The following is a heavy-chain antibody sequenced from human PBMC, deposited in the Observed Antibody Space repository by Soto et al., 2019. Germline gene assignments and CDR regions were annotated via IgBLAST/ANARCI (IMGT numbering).Heavy chain of an antibody. CDR2: INPSGGST. CDR3: AVGEMATGDAFDI. V-gene: IGHV1-46*01. D-gene: IGHD3-16*01. J-gene: IGHJ3*02. CDR1: GYTFTSYY. Sequence: QVQLVQSGAEVKKPGASVKVSCKASGYTFTSYYMHWVRQAPGQGLEWMGIINPSGGSTSYAQKFQGRVTMTRDTSTRTVYMELSSLRSEDTAVYYCAVGEMATGDAFDIWGQGTMVTVSS.